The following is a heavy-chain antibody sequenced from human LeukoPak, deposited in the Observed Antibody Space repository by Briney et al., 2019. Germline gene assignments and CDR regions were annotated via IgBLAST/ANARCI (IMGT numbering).Heavy chain of an antibody. V-gene: IGHV3-30*02. J-gene: IGHJ4*02. CDR1: GFTFSSYG. CDR2: IRYDGSNK. Sequence: PGGSLRLSCAASGFTFSSYGMHWVRQAPGKGLEWVAFIRYDGSNKYYADSVKGRFTISRDNSKNTLYLQMNSLRAEDTAVYHCANGAVAAVVYWGQGTLVTVSS. CDR3: ANGAVAAVVY. D-gene: IGHD6-19*01.